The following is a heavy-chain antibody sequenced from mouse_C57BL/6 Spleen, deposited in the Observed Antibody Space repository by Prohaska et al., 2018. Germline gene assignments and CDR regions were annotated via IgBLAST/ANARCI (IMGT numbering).Heavy chain of an antibody. Sequence: EVQLVESGGGLVKPGGSLKLSCGASGFTFSSYAMSWVRQTPEKRLEWVSTISDGGSYTYYPENVKGRFTIARDNAKNNLYLQMSHLKSEDTAMYYCAREALLRYSWFAYWGQGTLVTVSA. CDR2: ISDGGSYT. CDR1: GFTFSSYA. CDR3: AREALLRYSWFAY. D-gene: IGHD1-1*01. V-gene: IGHV5-4*01. J-gene: IGHJ3*01.